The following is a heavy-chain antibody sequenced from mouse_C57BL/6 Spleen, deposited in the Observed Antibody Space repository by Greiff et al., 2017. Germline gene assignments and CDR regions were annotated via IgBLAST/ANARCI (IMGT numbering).Heavy chain of an antibody. J-gene: IGHJ1*03. V-gene: IGHV10-1*01. CDR3: VAWYFDV. CDR1: GFSFNTYA. CDR2: IRSKSNNYAT. Sequence: EVMLVESGGGLVQPKGSLKLSCAASGFSFNTYAMNWVRQAPGKGLEWVARIRSKSNNYATYYAESVKDRFTISRDDSESMLYLQMNNFKTEYTAMYYWVAWYFDVWGTGTTVTVSS.